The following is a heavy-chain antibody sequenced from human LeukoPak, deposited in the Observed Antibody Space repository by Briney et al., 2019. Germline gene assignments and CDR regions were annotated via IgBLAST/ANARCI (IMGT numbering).Heavy chain of an antibody. V-gene: IGHV3-21*01. D-gene: IGHD4-17*01. CDR3: ARSRSGGDYSFDY. CDR2: ISSSSSYI. Sequence: GGSLRLSCAASGSTFSRYSMNWVRQAPGKGLEWVSSISSSSSYIYYADSVKGRFTISRDNAKNSLYLQMNSLRAEDTAVYYCARSRSGGDYSFDYWGQGTLVTVSS. J-gene: IGHJ4*02. CDR1: GSTFSRYS.